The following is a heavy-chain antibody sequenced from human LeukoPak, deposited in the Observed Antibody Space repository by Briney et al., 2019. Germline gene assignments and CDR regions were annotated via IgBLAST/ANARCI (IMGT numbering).Heavy chain of an antibody. Sequence: PSETLSLTCAVYGGSFSGYYWSWIRQPPGKGLEWIGEINHSGSTNYNPSLKSRVTISVDTSKNQFSLKLSSVTAADTAVYYCASLWVRGVIKNWGQGTLVTVSS. CDR3: ASLWVRGVIKN. CDR1: GGSFSGYY. V-gene: IGHV4-34*01. J-gene: IGHJ4*02. D-gene: IGHD3-10*01. CDR2: INHSGST.